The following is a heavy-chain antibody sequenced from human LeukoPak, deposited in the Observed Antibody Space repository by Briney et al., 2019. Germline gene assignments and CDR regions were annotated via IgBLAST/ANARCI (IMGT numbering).Heavy chain of an antibody. Sequence: AGSLRLSCAASGFTFSDYTMNWVRQAPGKGLEWVSSISGGSRSIYYVDSVKGRFTTSRDNAKNSLYLQMNSLRAEDTPIYYCARDYFYCGGDCFVDYWGQGTLVTVSS. CDR2: ISGGSRSI. CDR1: GFTFSDYT. CDR3: ARDYFYCGGDCFVDY. J-gene: IGHJ4*02. D-gene: IGHD2-21*02. V-gene: IGHV3-21*04.